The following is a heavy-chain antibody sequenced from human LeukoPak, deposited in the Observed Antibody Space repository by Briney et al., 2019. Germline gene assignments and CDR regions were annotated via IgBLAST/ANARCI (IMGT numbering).Heavy chain of an antibody. Sequence: PGGSLRLSCAASGFTFSSFWMSWVRQAPGKGLEWVANIKQEGSEKYYVDSVRGRFTISRDNAKTSLYLQMNSLRAEDTAVYYCARDIAVAGNYFDYWGQGTLVTVSS. V-gene: IGHV3-7*01. CDR3: ARDIAVAGNYFDY. CDR2: IKQEGSEK. CDR1: GFTFSSFW. D-gene: IGHD6-19*01. J-gene: IGHJ4*02.